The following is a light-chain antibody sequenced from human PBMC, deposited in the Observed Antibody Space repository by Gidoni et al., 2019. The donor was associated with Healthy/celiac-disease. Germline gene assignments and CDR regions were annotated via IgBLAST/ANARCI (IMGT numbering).Light chain of an antibody. CDR1: QGISSY. CDR2: AAS. Sequence: DIQLTQSPSFLSASVGDRVTITCRASQGISSYLAWYQQKPGKAPNLLIYAASTLQSGVPSRFSGSGSGTEFTLTISGLQPEDFVTYYCQQLNSYPRTFGQGTKVEIK. CDR3: QQLNSYPRT. J-gene: IGKJ1*01. V-gene: IGKV1-9*01.